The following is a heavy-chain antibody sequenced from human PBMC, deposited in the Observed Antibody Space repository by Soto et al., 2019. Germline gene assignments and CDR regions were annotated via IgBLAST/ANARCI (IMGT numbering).Heavy chain of an antibody. D-gene: IGHD6-6*01. J-gene: IGHJ4*02. Sequence: ASVKVSCKASGYTFTGYYMHWVRQAPGQGLEWMGWINPNSGNTNYAQKFQGWVTMTRDTSMSTAYMELRSLRSDDTAVYYCASGGKSIAARPLDYWGQGTLVTVSS. CDR3: ASGGKSIAARPLDY. V-gene: IGHV1-2*04. CDR1: GYTFTGYY. CDR2: INPNSGNT.